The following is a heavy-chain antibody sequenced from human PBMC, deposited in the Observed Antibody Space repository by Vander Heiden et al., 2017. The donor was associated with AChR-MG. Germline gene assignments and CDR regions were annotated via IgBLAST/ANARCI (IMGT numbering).Heavy chain of an antibody. J-gene: IGHJ6*02. CDR2: IIPIFGTA. V-gene: IGHV1-69*01. CDR1: GGTFSSYA. Sequence: QVQLVQSGAEVKKPGSSVQVSCKASGGTFSSYAISWVRQAPGQGLEWMGGIIPIFGTANYAKKFQGRVTITADESTSTAYMELSSLRSEETALYYCARDRYYDVWSAHPGGMDVWGQVTTVTVSS. D-gene: IGHD3-3*01. CDR3: ARDRYYDVWSAHPGGMDV.